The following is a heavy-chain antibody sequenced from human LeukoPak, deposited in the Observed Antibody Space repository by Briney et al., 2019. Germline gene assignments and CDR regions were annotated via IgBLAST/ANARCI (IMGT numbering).Heavy chain of an antibody. CDR3: ARDRRELYCSSTSCYNYYYYGMDV. Sequence: ASVTVSCKASGYTFTGYYMHWVRQAPGQGLEWMGRINPNSGGTNYAQKFQGRVTMTRDTSISTAYMELSRLRSDDTAVYYCARDRRELYCSSTSCYNYYYYGMDVWGQGTTVTVSS. V-gene: IGHV1-2*06. J-gene: IGHJ6*02. CDR2: INPNSGGT. CDR1: GYTFTGYY. D-gene: IGHD2-2*02.